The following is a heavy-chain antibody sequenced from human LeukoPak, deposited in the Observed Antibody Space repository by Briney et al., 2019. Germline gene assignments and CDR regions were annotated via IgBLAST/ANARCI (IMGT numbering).Heavy chain of an antibody. Sequence: PSETLSLTCTVSVASITNYYWNWIRQPPGKGLEWIGYFYDSGSDNYNPSLKSRITISVDTSKNQFSLKLSSVTAADTAVYYCVRGYCSGATCYHFDYWGQGTLVTVSS. J-gene: IGHJ4*02. D-gene: IGHD2-15*01. CDR1: VASITNYY. V-gene: IGHV4-59*01. CDR3: VRGYCSGATCYHFDY. CDR2: FYDSGSD.